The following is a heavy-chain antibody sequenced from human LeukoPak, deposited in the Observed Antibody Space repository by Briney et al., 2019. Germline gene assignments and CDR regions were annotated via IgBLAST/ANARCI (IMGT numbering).Heavy chain of an antibody. CDR3: AKVSTYYYDSSGYYFDS. J-gene: IGHJ4*02. Sequence: GGSLRLSCAASGFTFSNYGMHWVRQAPGKGLEWVAFIRYDGSNKYYADSVKGRFTISGDNSKNTLYLQMSSLRAEDTAVYYCAKVSTYYYDSSGYYFDSWGQGTLVTVSS. V-gene: IGHV3-30*02. CDR2: IRYDGSNK. D-gene: IGHD3-22*01. CDR1: GFTFSNYG.